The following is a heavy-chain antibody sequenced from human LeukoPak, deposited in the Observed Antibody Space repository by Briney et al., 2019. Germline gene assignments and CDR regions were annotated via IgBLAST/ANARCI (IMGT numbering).Heavy chain of an antibody. Sequence: SETLSLTCAVYGGSFSGYYWSWIRQPPGKGLEWIGEINHSGSTNYNPSLKSRVTISVDTSKKQFSLKVSSVTAADTAVYYCARGPTTNKAAVGIRYFEYWGQGTLVTVSS. CDR3: ARGPTTNKAAVGIRYFEY. CDR1: GGSFSGYY. V-gene: IGHV4-34*01. D-gene: IGHD6-13*01. CDR2: INHSGST. J-gene: IGHJ4*02.